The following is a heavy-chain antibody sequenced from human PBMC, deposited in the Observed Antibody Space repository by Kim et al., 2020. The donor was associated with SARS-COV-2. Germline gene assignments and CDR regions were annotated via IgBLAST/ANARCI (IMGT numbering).Heavy chain of an antibody. D-gene: IGHD6-13*01. Sequence: ASVKVSCKASGYTFTSYYMHWVRQAPGQGLEWMGIINPSGGSTSYAQKFQGRVTMTRDTSTSTVYMELSSLRSEDTAVYYCARDDSSSWYAHYYYGMDVWGQGTTVTVSS. CDR2: INPSGGST. J-gene: IGHJ6*02. CDR3: ARDDSSSWYAHYYYGMDV. CDR1: GYTFTSYY. V-gene: IGHV1-46*01.